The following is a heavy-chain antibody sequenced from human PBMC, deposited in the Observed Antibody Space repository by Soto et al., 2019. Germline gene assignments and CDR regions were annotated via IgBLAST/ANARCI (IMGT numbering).Heavy chain of an antibody. V-gene: IGHV3-21*01. Sequence: GGSLRLSCAASGFNFNSYTINWVRQAPGKRLEWLSSISSSGYIFSTDSVRGQFTISRDNAKNSVYLQINSLRAEDTAVYFCARDCSGGSCYPGMDVWGQGTTVTVSS. CDR2: ISSSGYI. CDR3: ARDCSGGSCYPGMDV. D-gene: IGHD2-15*01. J-gene: IGHJ6*02. CDR1: GFNFNSYT.